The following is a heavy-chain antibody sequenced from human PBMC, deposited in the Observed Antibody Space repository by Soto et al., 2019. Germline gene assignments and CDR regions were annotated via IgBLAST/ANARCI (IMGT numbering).Heavy chain of an antibody. Sequence: PSETLSLICTVSGGSIISGGYYWICIRQHPWKGLEWIGYIYYSGSTYYNPSLKSRVTISVDTSKNQFSLKLSSVTAADTAVYYCARDHGVWFDPWGQGTLVTVSS. D-gene: IGHD3-10*01. J-gene: IGHJ5*02. CDR2: IYYSGST. V-gene: IGHV4-31*03. CDR3: ARDHGVWFDP. CDR1: GGSIISGGYY.